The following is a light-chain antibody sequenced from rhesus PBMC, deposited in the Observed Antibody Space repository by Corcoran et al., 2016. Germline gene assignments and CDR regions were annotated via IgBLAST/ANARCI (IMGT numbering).Light chain of an antibody. CDR1: QSLLHSDGYTY. CDR3: MQGTQLPFT. V-gene: IGKV2-78*01. J-gene: IGKJ3*01. CDR2: LSS. Sequence: DIVMTQTPLSLPVTPGEPASISCRSSQSLLHSDGYTYLAWYLQKPGHSPQLLIYLSSNRASGGPDSGSGSGSGPDVTLKISRGEAGDVGVYYGMQGTQLPFTFGPGTKLDIK.